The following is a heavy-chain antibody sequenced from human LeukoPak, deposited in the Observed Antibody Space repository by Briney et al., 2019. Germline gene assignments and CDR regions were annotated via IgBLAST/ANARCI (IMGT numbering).Heavy chain of an antibody. V-gene: IGHV1-2*02. J-gene: IGHJ5*02. CDR2: INPNSGGT. Sequence: RASVKVSCKASGYTFTSYGISWVRQAPGQGLEWMGWINPNSGGTNYAQKFQGRVTMTRDTSISTAYMELSRLRSDDTAVYYCARVSVVPAGFDPWGQGTLVTVSS. D-gene: IGHD2-2*01. CDR3: ARVSVVPAGFDP. CDR1: GYTFTSYG.